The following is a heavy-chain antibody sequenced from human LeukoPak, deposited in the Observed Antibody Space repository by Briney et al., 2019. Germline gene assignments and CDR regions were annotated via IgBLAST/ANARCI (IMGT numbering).Heavy chain of an antibody. Sequence: PGGSLRLSCAASGFTFSSYEMNWVRQAPGKGLEWVSYISSSGRTIYYEDSVKGRFSISRDNAKNSLYLQMNSLRAEDTALNYCARDGVEMATILTAFDIWGQGTMVTVSS. D-gene: IGHD5-24*01. J-gene: IGHJ3*02. V-gene: IGHV3-48*03. CDR2: ISSSGRTI. CDR1: GFTFSSYE. CDR3: ARDGVEMATILTAFDI.